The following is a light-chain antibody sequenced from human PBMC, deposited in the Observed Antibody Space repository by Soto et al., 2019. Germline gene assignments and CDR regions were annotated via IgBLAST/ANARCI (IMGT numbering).Light chain of an antibody. CDR3: QQANSFPLT. Sequence: DIQMPQSPSSVSASVGDRVTITCRASQGISSYLAWYQQKPGKAPNLLIYAASSLHSGVPSRFGGSGSGTDFTLTISSLQPEDFATYYCQQANSFPLTFGGGTKVEIK. CDR1: QGISSY. V-gene: IGKV1-12*01. CDR2: AAS. J-gene: IGKJ4*01.